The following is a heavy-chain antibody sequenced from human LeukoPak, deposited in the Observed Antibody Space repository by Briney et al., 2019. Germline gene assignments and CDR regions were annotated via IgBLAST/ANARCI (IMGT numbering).Heavy chain of an antibody. J-gene: IGHJ4*02. V-gene: IGHV3-21*01. Sequence: GGSLRLSCAASGLTFSSYNMNWVRQAPGKGLEWVSFISSSSNYTYYTDSVKGRFTISRDNAKNSLFLQMNSLRAEDTAVYYCARGTPTTRDFDYWGQGTLVTVSS. CDR3: ARGTPTTRDFDY. CDR2: ISSSSNYT. CDR1: GLTFSSYN. D-gene: IGHD4-11*01.